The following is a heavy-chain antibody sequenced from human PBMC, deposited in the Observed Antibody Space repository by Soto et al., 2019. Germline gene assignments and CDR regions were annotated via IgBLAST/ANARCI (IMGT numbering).Heavy chain of an antibody. J-gene: IGHJ6*03. CDR2: IWYDGSNK. D-gene: IGHD4-17*01. Sequence: GGGVRLSSAASRVTFSIYGMLWVRQAPGKGLEWVAVIWYDGSNKYYADSVKGRFTISRDNSKNTLYPQMNSLRAEDTAVYYCARDLAVTTPPYYYIDVWGKGTTVTVS. CDR1: RVTFSIYG. V-gene: IGHV3-33*01. CDR3: ARDLAVTTPPYYYIDV.